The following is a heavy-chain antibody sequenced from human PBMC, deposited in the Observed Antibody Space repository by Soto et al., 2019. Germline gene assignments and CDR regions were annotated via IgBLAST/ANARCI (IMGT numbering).Heavy chain of an antibody. CDR1: GFTFSSYS. Sequence: EVQLVESGGGLVQPGGSLRLSCAASGFTFSSYSMNWVRQAPGKGLEWVSYISSSSSTIYYADSVKGRFTISRDNAKNSLYLQMNSLRAEDTAVYYCARDDCSSTSCLWKSGAFDIWGQGTMVTVSS. CDR3: ARDDCSSTSCLWKSGAFDI. D-gene: IGHD2-2*01. J-gene: IGHJ3*02. V-gene: IGHV3-48*01. CDR2: ISSSSSTI.